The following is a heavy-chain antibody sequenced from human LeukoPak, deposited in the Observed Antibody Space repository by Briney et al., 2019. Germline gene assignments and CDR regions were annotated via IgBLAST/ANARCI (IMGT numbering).Heavy chain of an antibody. V-gene: IGHV4-34*01. Sequence: SETLSLTCTVSGGSISSYYWSWIRQPPGKGLEWIGEINHSGSTNYNPSLKSRVIISVDTSKNQFSLKLTSVTAADTAVYYCARGEQGGIVSSWGQGTLVTVSS. CDR3: ARGEQGGIVSS. D-gene: IGHD1-26*01. CDR1: GGSISSYY. CDR2: INHSGST. J-gene: IGHJ4*02.